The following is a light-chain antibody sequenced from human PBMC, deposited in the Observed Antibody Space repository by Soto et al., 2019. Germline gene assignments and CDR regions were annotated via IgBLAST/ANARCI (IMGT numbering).Light chain of an antibody. J-gene: IGLJ2*01. CDR3: SSYAGSNNVV. CDR2: EVS. CDR1: SSDVGGYNY. Sequence: QSALTQPPSAPGSPGQSVTISCTGTSSDVGGYNYVSWYQQHPGKAPKLMIYEVSKRPSGVPDRFSGSKSSNTASLTVAGLQAEDEADYYCSSYAGSNNVVFGGGTKLTVL. V-gene: IGLV2-8*01.